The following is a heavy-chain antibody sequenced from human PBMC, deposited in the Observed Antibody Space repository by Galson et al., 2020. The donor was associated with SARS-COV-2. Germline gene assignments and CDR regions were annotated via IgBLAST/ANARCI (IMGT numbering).Heavy chain of an antibody. V-gene: IGHV1-2*02. CDR1: GYTFTDYY. CDR2: INPKSGGT. CDR3: ARLRYYDVLTGYIVDV. Sequence: ASVKVSCKASGYTFTDYYIHWVRQAPGQGLEWMGWINPKSGGTNYAQKFEGRVTMTRDTSITTAYMELSRLRADDTAVYYCARLRYYDVLTGYIVDVWGQGPWSPSP. D-gene: IGHD3-9*01. J-gene: IGHJ6*02.